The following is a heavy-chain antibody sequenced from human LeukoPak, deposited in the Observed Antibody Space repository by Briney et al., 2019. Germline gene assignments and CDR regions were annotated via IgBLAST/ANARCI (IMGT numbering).Heavy chain of an antibody. CDR2: IDKHGIGK. J-gene: IGHJ4*02. CDR1: GCTFSISW. CDR3: ARDAAWGYYDL. D-gene: IGHD1-26*01. Sequence: GWSLRLSCVASGCTFSISWGTLVRQAPGEGREWVGNIDKHGIGKYYVDYVPGRFAISRAYATNSVFLQMARMRAEDTSVYYCARDAAWGYYDLWGQGTPVTVSS. V-gene: IGHV3-7*01.